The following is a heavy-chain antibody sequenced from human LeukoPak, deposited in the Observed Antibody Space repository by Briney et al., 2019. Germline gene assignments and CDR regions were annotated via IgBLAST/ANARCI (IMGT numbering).Heavy chain of an antibody. D-gene: IGHD3-22*01. V-gene: IGHV3-23*01. CDR2: ISGSGGST. CDR1: GFTFSSYA. J-gene: IGHJ2*01. CDR3: ARDSYYLGNFDL. Sequence: GGSLRLSCAASGFTFSSYAMSWVRQAPGKGLEWVSAISGSGGSTYYADSVKGRFTISRDNSKNTLYLQMNSLRAEDTAVYYCARDSYYLGNFDLWGRGTLVTVSS.